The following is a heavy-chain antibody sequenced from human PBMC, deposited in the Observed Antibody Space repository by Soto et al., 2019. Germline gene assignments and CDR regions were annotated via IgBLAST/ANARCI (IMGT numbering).Heavy chain of an antibody. CDR1: GFTFDDYA. V-gene: IGHV3-9*01. CDR2: ISWNSGSI. Sequence: EVQLVESGGGLVQPGRSLRLSCAASGFTFDDYAMHWVRQAPGKGLEWVSGISWNSGSIGYVDSVKGRFTISRDNAKNSLYLQMNSLRAEDTALYYCAKWGSGMRSGIDYWGQGTLVTVSS. CDR3: AKWGSGMRSGIDY. J-gene: IGHJ4*02. D-gene: IGHD3-10*01.